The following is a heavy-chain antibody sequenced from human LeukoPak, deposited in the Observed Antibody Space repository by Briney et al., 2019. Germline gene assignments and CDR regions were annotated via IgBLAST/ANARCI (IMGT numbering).Heavy chain of an antibody. CDR3: AKDSGDIVVVPAAL. CDR1: GFTLSSYA. V-gene: IGHV3-23*01. CDR2: ISGSGGST. D-gene: IGHD2-2*01. J-gene: IGHJ4*02. Sequence: GGSLRLSCAASGFTLSSYAMSWVRQAPGKGLEWVSAISGSGGSTYYADSVKGRFTISRDNSKNTLYLQMNSLRAEDTAVYYCAKDSGDIVVVPAALWGQGTLVTVSS.